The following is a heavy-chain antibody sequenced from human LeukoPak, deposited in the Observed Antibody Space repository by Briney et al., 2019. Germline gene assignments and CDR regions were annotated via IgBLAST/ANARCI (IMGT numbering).Heavy chain of an antibody. CDR3: AKAPGEDGYYIDY. J-gene: IGHJ4*02. Sequence: GGSLRLYCAASGFTFDDYAMHWVRQGPGKGLEWVSLISGDGGSTYYADSVKGRFTISRDNSKNSLYLQMYSLRTEDTALYYCAKAPGEDGYYIDYRGQGTLVTVSS. CDR1: GFTFDDYA. D-gene: IGHD5-24*01. CDR2: ISGDGGST. V-gene: IGHV3-43*02.